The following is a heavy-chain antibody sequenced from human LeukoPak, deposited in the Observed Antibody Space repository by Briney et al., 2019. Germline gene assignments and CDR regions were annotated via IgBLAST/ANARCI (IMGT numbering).Heavy chain of an antibody. CDR2: IFHDGSS. V-gene: IGHV4-39*01. Sequence: LETLSLTCNVSGASISSIFYYWGWIRQPPGKGLEWIGNIFHDGSSYFNPSLKSRVTISVDRSKNLFSLKLTSVTAADTSVYYCARHVLSNRSFGSWGQGTLVTVSS. CDR1: GASISSIFYY. D-gene: IGHD4/OR15-4a*01. CDR3: ARHVLSNRSFGS. J-gene: IGHJ5*01.